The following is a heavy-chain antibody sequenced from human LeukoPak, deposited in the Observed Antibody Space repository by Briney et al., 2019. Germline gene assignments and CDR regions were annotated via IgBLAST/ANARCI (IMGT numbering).Heavy chain of an antibody. D-gene: IGHD5-24*01. CDR2: ITGSGDST. CDR3: GRDSRWAQPDY. CDR1: GFTFSNYA. J-gene: IGHJ4*02. V-gene: IGHV3-23*01. Sequence: PGGSLRLSCAASGFTFSNYAMSWVRQAPGKGLEWVSAITGSGDSTYYADSVKGRFTISRDNSKNTLYLQMNSLRADDTAVYYCGRDSRWAQPDYWGQGTLVTVSS.